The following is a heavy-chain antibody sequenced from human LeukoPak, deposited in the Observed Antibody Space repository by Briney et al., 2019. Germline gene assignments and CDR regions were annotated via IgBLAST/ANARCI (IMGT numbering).Heavy chain of an antibody. J-gene: IGHJ4*02. V-gene: IGHV3-74*01. Sequence: QPGGSLRLSCAASGFAFSAYWMHWVRQAPGKGLEWVSRINEDATTITYADSVKGQFIISRDNSKKSLYLQMNNLRAEDTAVYYCVRDLTLVWTPGDDFDFWGQGTLVIVSS. CDR3: VRDLTLVWTPGDDFDF. CDR1: GFAFSAYW. D-gene: IGHD3-16*01. CDR2: INEDATTI.